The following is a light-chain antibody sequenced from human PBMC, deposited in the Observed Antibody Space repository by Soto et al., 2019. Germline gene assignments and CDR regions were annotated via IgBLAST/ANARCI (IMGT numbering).Light chain of an antibody. CDR2: KAS. CDR1: ESISNF. Sequence: DIKVTQSPSTLSASVGDRVTITCRASESISNFLAWYQQKPGKAPNLLIYKASSLESGVPSRFSGSGSGTEFTLTISSLQPDDFATYYCQPYNSYSRTFGQGTKVDI. V-gene: IGKV1-5*03. CDR3: QPYNSYSRT. J-gene: IGKJ1*01.